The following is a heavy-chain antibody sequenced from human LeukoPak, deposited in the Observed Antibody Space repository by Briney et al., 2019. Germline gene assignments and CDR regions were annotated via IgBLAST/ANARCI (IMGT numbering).Heavy chain of an antibody. Sequence: PGGSLRLSCAASGFTFSSYSMNWVRQAPGKGLEWVSSISSSSSYIYYADSVKGRFTISRDNAKNSLYLQMNSLRAEDTAVYYCARDNSGWSHYYYYYYMDVWGKGTTVTISS. J-gene: IGHJ6*03. D-gene: IGHD6-19*01. V-gene: IGHV3-21*01. CDR2: ISSSSSYI. CDR3: ARDNSGWSHYYYYYYMDV. CDR1: GFTFSSYS.